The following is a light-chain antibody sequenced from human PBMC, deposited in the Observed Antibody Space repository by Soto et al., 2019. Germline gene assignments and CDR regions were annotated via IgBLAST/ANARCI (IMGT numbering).Light chain of an antibody. CDR2: DAS. CDR3: QQYNDWPTT. CDR1: QSVGSY. V-gene: IGKV3-11*01. Sequence: EIVLIQSPATLSLSPGERATLSFRASQSVGSYLAWYQHKPGQAPRLLISDASNRATGIPARFSGSGSGADFSLTITSLQSEDFGVYYCQQYNDWPTTFGQGTKVDIK. J-gene: IGKJ1*01.